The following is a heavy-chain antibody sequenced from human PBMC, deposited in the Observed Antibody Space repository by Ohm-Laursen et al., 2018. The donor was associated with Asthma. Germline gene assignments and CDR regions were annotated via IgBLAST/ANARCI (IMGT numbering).Heavy chain of an antibody. CDR3: ARDYGDYDPYYYYGMDV. Sequence: SLRLSCGASGFTFSSYSMNWVRQAPGKGLEWVSSISSSSSYIYYADSVKGRFTISRDNAKNSLYLQMNSLRAEDTAVYYCARDYGDYDPYYYYGMDVWGQGTTVTVSS. CDR1: GFTFSSYS. CDR2: ISSSSSYI. J-gene: IGHJ6*02. V-gene: IGHV3-21*01. D-gene: IGHD4-17*01.